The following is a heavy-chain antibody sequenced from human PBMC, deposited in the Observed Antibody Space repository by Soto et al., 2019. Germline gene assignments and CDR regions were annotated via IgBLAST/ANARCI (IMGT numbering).Heavy chain of an antibody. J-gene: IGHJ4*02. V-gene: IGHV3-74*01. CDR2: INSDGSST. CDR3: ARDFLTGFDC. Sequence: HPGGSLRLSCAASGFTSSTYWMHWVRQAPGKGLVWVSRINSDGSSTSYADSVKGRFTISRDNAKKTLYLQMNSLRGEDTAVYYCARDFLTGFDCWGQGTLVTVSS. CDR1: GFTSSTYW.